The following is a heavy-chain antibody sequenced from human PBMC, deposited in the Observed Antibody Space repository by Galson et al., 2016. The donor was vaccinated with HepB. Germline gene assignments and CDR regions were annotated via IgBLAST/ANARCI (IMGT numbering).Heavy chain of an antibody. V-gene: IGHV3-23*01. D-gene: IGHD6-19*01. CDR1: GFTFSNYA. CDR3: TTWLSHHFDY. J-gene: IGHJ4*02. CDR2: ISGSGGSP. Sequence: SLRLSCAASGFTFSNYAMSWVRQAPGKGLEWVPAISGSGGSPYYADSVKGRFTISRDNSKNTLYLQMDSLTAEDSAIYYCTTWLSHHFDYWGQGTRVTVSS.